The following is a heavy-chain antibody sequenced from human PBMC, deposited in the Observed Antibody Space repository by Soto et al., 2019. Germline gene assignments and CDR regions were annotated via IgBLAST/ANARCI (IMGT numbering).Heavy chain of an antibody. CDR2: IWYDGSNK. Sequence: QVQLVESGGGVVQPGRSLRLSCAASGFTFSSYGMHGVRQAPGKGLEWVAVIWYDGSNKYYADSVKGRFTISRDNSKNTLYLQMNSLRAEDTAVYYCARGEISYDSSGSDALDYWGQGTLVTVSS. D-gene: IGHD3-22*01. V-gene: IGHV3-33*01. CDR1: GFTFSSYG. J-gene: IGHJ4*02. CDR3: ARGEISYDSSGSDALDY.